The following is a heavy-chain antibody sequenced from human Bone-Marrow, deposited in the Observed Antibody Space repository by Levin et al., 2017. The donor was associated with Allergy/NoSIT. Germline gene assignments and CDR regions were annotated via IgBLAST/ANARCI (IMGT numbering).Heavy chain of an antibody. J-gene: IGHJ3*02. CDR3: ARERGESRAPDAFDI. Sequence: PGGSLRLSCAASGFTFSSYAMHWVRQAPGKGLEWVAVISYDGSNKYYADSVKGRFTISRDNSKNTLYLQMNSLRAEDTAVYYCARERGESRAPDAFDIWGQGTMVTVSS. V-gene: IGHV3-30*04. CDR2: ISYDGSNK. CDR1: GFTFSSYA. D-gene: IGHD3-10*01.